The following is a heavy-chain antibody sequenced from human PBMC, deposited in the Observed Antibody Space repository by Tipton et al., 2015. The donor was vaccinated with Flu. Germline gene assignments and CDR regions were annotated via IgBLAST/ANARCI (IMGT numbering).Heavy chain of an antibody. V-gene: IGHV3-30*02. CDR2: IRNDGSSK. D-gene: IGHD3-16*01. CDR3: AKEEVGPFDY. Sequence: SLRLSCAASGFAFNSHDMHWVRRAPGKGLEWVAFIRNDGSSKHYVDSVKGRFTISRDNSKNTLSLQMDRLRAEDAAVYHCAKEEVGPFDYWGQGTLVTVSS. J-gene: IGHJ4*02. CDR1: GFAFNSHD.